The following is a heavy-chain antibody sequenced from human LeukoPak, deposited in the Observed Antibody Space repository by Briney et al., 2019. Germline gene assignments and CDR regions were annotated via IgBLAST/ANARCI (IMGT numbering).Heavy chain of an antibody. J-gene: IGHJ6*02. Sequence: ASVKVSCKASGGTFSSYGISWVRQAPGQGLEWMGWISAYNGNTNYAQKLPGRVTMTTDTSTSTAYMELRSLRSDDTAVYYCARPFHLMAGMDVWGQGTTVTVSS. CDR1: GGTFSSYG. D-gene: IGHD3-10*01. CDR2: ISAYNGNT. V-gene: IGHV1-18*01. CDR3: ARPFHLMAGMDV.